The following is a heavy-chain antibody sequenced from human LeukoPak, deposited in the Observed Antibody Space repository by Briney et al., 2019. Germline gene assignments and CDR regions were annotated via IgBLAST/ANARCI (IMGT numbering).Heavy chain of an antibody. CDR3: ARHEKGSSWYYDY. CDR2: IYYSGST. D-gene: IGHD6-13*01. J-gene: IGHJ4*02. Sequence: SETLSLTCTVSGGSISSSSCYWGWIRQPPGKGLEWIGSIYYSGSTYYNPSLKSRVTISVDTSKNQFSLKLSSVTAADTAVYYCARHEKGSSWYYDYWGQGTLVTVSS. CDR1: GGSISSSSCY. V-gene: IGHV4-39*01.